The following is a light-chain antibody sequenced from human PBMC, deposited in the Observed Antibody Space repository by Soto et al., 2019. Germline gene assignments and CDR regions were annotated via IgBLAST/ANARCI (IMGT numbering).Light chain of an antibody. CDR2: ATS. J-gene: IGKJ1*01. V-gene: IGKV3-20*01. CDR1: QSVSSSS. CDR3: QQYGSSPWT. Sequence: EIVLTQSPGTLSLSPGERATPSCRASQSVSSSSLAWYQQKPGQAPRLLIYATSSRAAGIPDRFSGSGSGTDFTLTISRLEPEDFAVYYCQQYGSSPWTFGQGTKVEIK.